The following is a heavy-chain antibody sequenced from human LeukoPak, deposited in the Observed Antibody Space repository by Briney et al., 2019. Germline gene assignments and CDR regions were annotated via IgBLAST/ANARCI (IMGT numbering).Heavy chain of an antibody. J-gene: IGHJ4*02. Sequence: GGSLRLSCAASGFAFSDYYMSWIRQAPGEGLEWLSYISSTSSFTNYADSVKGRFTISRDNAENSLYLQMNSLRAEDTAVYYCARGTAAGRREFNFDYWGQGTLVTVSS. CDR1: GFAFSDYY. CDR3: ARGTAAGRREFNFDY. CDR2: ISSTSSFT. D-gene: IGHD6-13*01. V-gene: IGHV3-11*05.